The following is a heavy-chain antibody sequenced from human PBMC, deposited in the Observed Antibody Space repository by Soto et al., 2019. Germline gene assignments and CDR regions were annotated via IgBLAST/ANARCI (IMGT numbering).Heavy chain of an antibody. CDR1: GGSFSGYY. CDR3: AASPFWDWFDP. D-gene: IGHD3-3*01. Sequence: PSETLSLTCAVYGGSFSGYYWSWIRQPPGKGLEWIGDINHRGSTNYNPSLKSRVTISVDTSKNQFSLKLSSVTAADTAVYYCAASPFWDWFDPWGQGTLVTVSS. CDR2: INHRGST. V-gene: IGHV4-34*01. J-gene: IGHJ5*02.